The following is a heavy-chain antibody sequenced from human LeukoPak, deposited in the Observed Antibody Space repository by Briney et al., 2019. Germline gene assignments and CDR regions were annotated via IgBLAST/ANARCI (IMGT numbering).Heavy chain of an antibody. J-gene: IGHJ4*02. CDR3: ARGGRWQLRRFDY. CDR1: GGSFSGYY. D-gene: IGHD4-23*01. Sequence: SETLSLTCAVYGGSFSGYYWSWIRQPPGKGLEWIGEINHSGSTNYNPSLKSRVTISVDMSKNQFSLKLSSVTAADTAVYYCARGGRWQLRRFDYWGQGTLVTVSS. V-gene: IGHV4-34*01. CDR2: INHSGST.